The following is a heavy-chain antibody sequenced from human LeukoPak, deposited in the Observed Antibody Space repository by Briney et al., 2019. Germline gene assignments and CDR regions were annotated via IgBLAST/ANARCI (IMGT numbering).Heavy chain of an antibody. CDR1: GFTFSSYD. CDR2: ISRSGGTT. D-gene: IGHD3-22*01. V-gene: IGHV3-23*01. Sequence: GGSLRLSCAASGFTFSSYDMTWVRQTPGKGLEWVALISRSGGTTYYADSVKGRFTISRDNSKNTLYLQMNSLRAEDTAVYYCARGLSGYYPRFDYWGQGTLVTVSS. CDR3: ARGLSGYYPRFDY. J-gene: IGHJ4*02.